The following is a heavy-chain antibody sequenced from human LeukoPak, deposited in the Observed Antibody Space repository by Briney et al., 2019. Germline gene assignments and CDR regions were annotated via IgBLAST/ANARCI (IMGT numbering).Heavy chain of an antibody. Sequence: GGSLRLSCAASGFTFNRYSMNWVRQSPGKGLEWISYISNSGSTIYYADSVKGRFTISRDTARNSLYLQMNSLRDEDAAVYYCARRLDDDDLYYYYYGMDVWGQGTTVTVSS. CDR2: ISNSGSTI. V-gene: IGHV3-48*02. CDR3: ARRLDDDDLYYYYYGMDV. CDR1: GFTFNRYS. J-gene: IGHJ6*02. D-gene: IGHD3-3*01.